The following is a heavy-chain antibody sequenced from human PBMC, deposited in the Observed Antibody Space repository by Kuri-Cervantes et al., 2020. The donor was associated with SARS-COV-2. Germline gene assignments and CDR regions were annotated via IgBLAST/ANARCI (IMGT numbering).Heavy chain of an antibody. CDR1: GYTFSSYS. CDR3: AKVTRSGYFPFAFDI. J-gene: IGHJ3*02. V-gene: IGHV3-23*01. Sequence: GESLKISCAASGYTFSSYSMSWVRQAPGKGLEWVSAVSGSGGNTYYADSVEGRFTISRDNSKNTLYLQMSSLRAEDTAVYYCAKVTRSGYFPFAFDIWGQGTMVTVSS. CDR2: VSGSGGNT. D-gene: IGHD3-22*01.